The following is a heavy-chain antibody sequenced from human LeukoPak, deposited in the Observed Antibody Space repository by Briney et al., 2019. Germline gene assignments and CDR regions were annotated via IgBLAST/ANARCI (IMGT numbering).Heavy chain of an antibody. J-gene: IGHJ4*02. D-gene: IGHD3-16*01. Sequence: SETLSLTCTVSGGSISSYYWSWIRQPPGKGLEWIGYIYYSGSTNYNPSLKSRVTISVDTSKNQFSLKLRSVTAADTAVYYCAGGLPYFDYWGQGTLVTVSS. V-gene: IGHV4-59*01. CDR1: GGSISSYY. CDR3: AGGLPYFDY. CDR2: IYYSGST.